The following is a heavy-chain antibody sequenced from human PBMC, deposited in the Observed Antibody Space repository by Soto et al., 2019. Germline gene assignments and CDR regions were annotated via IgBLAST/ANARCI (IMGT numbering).Heavy chain of an antibody. CDR1: GFTFSSYA. Sequence: GGSLRLSCAASGFTFSSYAMSWVRQAPGKGLEWVSAISGSGGSTYYADSVKGRFTISRDNSKNTLYLQMNSLRAEDTAVYYCAKNDYIWGSYRWGVGYWGQGTLVTVSS. CDR2: ISGSGGST. V-gene: IGHV3-23*01. J-gene: IGHJ4*02. D-gene: IGHD3-16*02. CDR3: AKNDYIWGSYRWGVGY.